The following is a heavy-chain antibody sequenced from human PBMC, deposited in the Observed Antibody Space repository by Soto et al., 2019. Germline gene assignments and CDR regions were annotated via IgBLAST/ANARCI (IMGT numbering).Heavy chain of an antibody. Sequence: PSETLSLTCAVSGDSITSNYWWGWIRQPPGKGLEWIGYIYYSGNTFYNPSLKSRVTMSVDTSKNQLSLNVNSVTAVDTAVYYCARSNYRGWFDPWGQGTLVTVS. D-gene: IGHD1-7*01. J-gene: IGHJ5*02. CDR2: IYYSGNT. V-gene: IGHV4-28*01. CDR1: GDSITSNYW. CDR3: ARSNYRGWFDP.